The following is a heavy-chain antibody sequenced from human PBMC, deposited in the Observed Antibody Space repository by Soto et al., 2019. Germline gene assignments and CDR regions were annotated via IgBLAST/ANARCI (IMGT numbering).Heavy chain of an antibody. CDR3: VVQTCSSTSCYFDY. V-gene: IGHV4-4*02. Sequence: LSLTCAVSGGSISSSNWWSWVRQPPGKGLEWIGEIYHSGSTNYNPSLKSRVTISVDKSKNQFSLKLSSVTAADTAVYYCVVQTCSSTSCYFDYWGQGTLVTVSS. J-gene: IGHJ4*02. CDR1: GGSISSSNW. D-gene: IGHD2-2*01. CDR2: IYHSGST.